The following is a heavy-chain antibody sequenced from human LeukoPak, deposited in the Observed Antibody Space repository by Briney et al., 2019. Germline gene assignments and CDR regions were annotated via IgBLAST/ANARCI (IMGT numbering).Heavy chain of an antibody. V-gene: IGHV1-24*01. CDR2: FDPEDGET. D-gene: IGHD3-22*01. CDR3: ASTPRITMIVVANFDY. J-gene: IGHJ4*02. Sequence: ASVKVSCKASGYTFTSYGISWVRQAPGKGLEWMGGFDPEDGETIYAQKFQGRVTMTEDTSTDTAYMELSSLRSEDTAVYYCASTPRITMIVVANFDYWGQGTLVTVSS. CDR1: GYTFTSYG.